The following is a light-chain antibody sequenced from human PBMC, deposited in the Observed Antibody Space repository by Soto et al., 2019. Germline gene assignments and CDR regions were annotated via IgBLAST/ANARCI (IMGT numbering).Light chain of an antibody. CDR2: DAS. CDR1: QSVSSY. J-gene: IGKJ2*01. Sequence: EIVLTQSPATLSLSPGERATLSCRASQSVSSYLAWYQQKPGQAPRLLIYDASNRATGIPARFSGSGSGTDFTLTIRSLEHKFFAVYYCKQHSNWPPYTFGQGTKLEIK. CDR3: KQHSNWPPYT. V-gene: IGKV3-11*01.